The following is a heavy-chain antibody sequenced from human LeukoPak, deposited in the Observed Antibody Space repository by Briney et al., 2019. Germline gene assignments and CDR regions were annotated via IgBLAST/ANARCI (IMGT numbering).Heavy chain of an antibody. Sequence: QTGGSLRLSCAASGFTVSSNYMSWVRQAPGKGLEWVSVIYSGGSTYYADSVKGRFTISRDNSKNTLYLQMNSLRAEDTAVYYCARVPAAAGNLDYWGQGTLVTVSS. CDR3: ARVPAAAGNLDY. J-gene: IGHJ4*02. CDR1: GFTVSSNY. CDR2: IYSGGST. V-gene: IGHV3-66*01. D-gene: IGHD6-13*01.